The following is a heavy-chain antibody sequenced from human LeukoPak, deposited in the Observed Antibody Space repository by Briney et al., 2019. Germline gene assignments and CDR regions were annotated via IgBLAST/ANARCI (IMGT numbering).Heavy chain of an antibody. Sequence: SGGSLRLSCAASGFTFSTYAMHWVRQAPGKGLEYVSSISSNGGTTYYANSVKGKFTISRDNSKDTLYLQMGSLRSEDMAVYYCARRAVTIDPQHWYFDLWGRGTLVTVSS. V-gene: IGHV3-64*01. CDR1: GFTFSTYA. CDR2: ISSNGGTT. J-gene: IGHJ2*01. CDR3: ARRAVTIDPQHWYFDL. D-gene: IGHD4-11*01.